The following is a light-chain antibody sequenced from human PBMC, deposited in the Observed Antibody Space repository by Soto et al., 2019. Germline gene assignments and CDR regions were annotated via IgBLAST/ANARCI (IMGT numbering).Light chain of an antibody. CDR1: QSVSRY. V-gene: IGKV3-11*01. J-gene: IGKJ2*01. Sequence: EIVLTQSPSTLSLSPGERATHSCRASQSVSRYLAWYQQKPGQAPRLLIYDASNRATGIPARFSGSGSGTDFTLTISSLEPEDFAVYFCQQYASSPYTFGQGTKVDIK. CDR2: DAS. CDR3: QQYASSPYT.